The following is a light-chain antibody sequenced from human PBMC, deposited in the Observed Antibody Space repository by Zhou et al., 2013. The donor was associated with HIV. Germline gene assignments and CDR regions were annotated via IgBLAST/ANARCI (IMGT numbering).Light chain of an antibody. CDR3: QQSYSTPPT. J-gene: IGKJ5*01. Sequence: DIQMTQSPSSLSASVGDRVTITCQASEDISTYLNWYQQKPGKAPNLLIYDTLNLEAGVPLRFSGSGSGTEFTLSISSLQPEDFATYYCQQSYSTPPTFGQGTRLEI. CDR1: EDISTY. V-gene: IGKV1-39*01. CDR2: DTL.